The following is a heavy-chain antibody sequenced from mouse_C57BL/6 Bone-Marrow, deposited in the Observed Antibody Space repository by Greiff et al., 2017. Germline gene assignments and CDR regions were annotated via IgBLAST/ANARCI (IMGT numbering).Heavy chain of an antibody. CDR2: IRNKANGYTT. J-gene: IGHJ4*01. Sequence: DVQLVESGGGLVQPGGSLSLSCAASGFTFTDYYMSWVRQPPGKALEWLGFIRNKANGYTTEYSASVKGRFTISRDNSQSILYLQMNALKAEDSATYYCARYNTTVVAGGYAMDYGGQGTSGTGSS. D-gene: IGHD1-1*01. CDR3: ARYNTTVVAGGYAMDY. V-gene: IGHV7-3*01. CDR1: GFTFTDYY.